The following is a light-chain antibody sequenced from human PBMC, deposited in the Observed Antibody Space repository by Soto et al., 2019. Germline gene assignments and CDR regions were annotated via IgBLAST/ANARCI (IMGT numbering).Light chain of an antibody. Sequence: QSVLTQPASVSGSPGQAVTISCTGTSSDFGSYKFVSWYQHHPGKVPKVIIYETSKRPSGVSDRFSGSKSGTSASLAINGLQSGDEADYYCGAWDESLNGYVFGTGTKVTVL. V-gene: IGLV2-14*02. J-gene: IGLJ1*01. CDR2: ETS. CDR1: SSDFGSYKF. CDR3: GAWDESLNGYV.